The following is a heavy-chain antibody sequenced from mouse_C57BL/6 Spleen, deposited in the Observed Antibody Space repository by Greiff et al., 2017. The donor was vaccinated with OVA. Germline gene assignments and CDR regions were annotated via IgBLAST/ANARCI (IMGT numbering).Heavy chain of an antibody. D-gene: IGHD2-4*01. CDR2: IHPNSGST. CDR1: GYTFTSYW. Sequence: QVQLQQPGAELVKPGASVKLSCKASGYTFTSYWMHWVKQRPGQGLEWIGMIHPNSGSTNYNEKFKSKATLTVDKSSSTAYMQLSSLTSEDSAVYYCARLDDYDGGAWFAYWGQGTLVTVSA. V-gene: IGHV1-64*01. CDR3: ARLDDYDGGAWFAY. J-gene: IGHJ3*01.